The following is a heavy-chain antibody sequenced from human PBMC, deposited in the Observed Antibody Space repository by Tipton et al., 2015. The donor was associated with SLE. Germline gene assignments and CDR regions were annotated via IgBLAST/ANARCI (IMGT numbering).Heavy chain of an antibody. J-gene: IGHJ4*02. Sequence: SLRLSCAASGFTFRSSDMHWVGQSTGKGLEWVSTIGIVGDTYYSGSVKGRFTISRENANNYLYLQMSSLRAGDTAVYYCARDLRGTGTTGFDCGGQGTLFSVSS. CDR3: ARDLRGTGTTGFDC. V-gene: IGHV3-13*01. D-gene: IGHD1-1*01. CDR1: GFTFRSSD. CDR2: IGIVGDT.